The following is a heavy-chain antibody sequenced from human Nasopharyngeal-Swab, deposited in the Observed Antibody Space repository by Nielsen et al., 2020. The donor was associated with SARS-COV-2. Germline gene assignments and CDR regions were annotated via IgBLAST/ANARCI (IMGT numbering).Heavy chain of an antibody. J-gene: IGHJ4*02. CDR2: IYYSGRT. D-gene: IGHD3-3*01. V-gene: IGHV4-31*03. CDR1: GGSIISGGYY. Sequence: SETLSLTFTLSGGSIISGGYYWSWIRQHPGKGLEWIWYIYYSGRTYYNPSLKSRVTISVHTSKNQFPLKLSSVTAADTAVYSCARELSSITIFGVVTRYFDYWGQGTLVTVSS. CDR3: ARELSSITIFGVVTRYFDY.